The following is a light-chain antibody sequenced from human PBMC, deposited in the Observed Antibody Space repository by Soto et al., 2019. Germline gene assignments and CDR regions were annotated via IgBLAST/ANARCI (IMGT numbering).Light chain of an antibody. Sequence: QSVLTQPPSVSGAPGQRVTISCTGSISNIGAGYDVHWYQQLPGTAPKLLIYGNNNRPSGVPDRFSGSKSGTSASLAITGLQAEVEADYYCQSYDSSLSGWVFGGGTKLTVL. CDR3: QSYDSSLSGWV. CDR1: ISNIGAGYD. CDR2: GNN. V-gene: IGLV1-40*01. J-gene: IGLJ3*02.